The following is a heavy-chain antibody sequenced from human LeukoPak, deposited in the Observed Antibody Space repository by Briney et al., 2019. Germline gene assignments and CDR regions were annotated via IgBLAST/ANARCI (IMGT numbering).Heavy chain of an antibody. CDR2: IWSDGSTK. J-gene: IGHJ6*02. CDR1: GFTFSSYG. Sequence: GGSLRLSCAASGFTFSSYGMHWVRQAPGKGLEWVAVIWSDGSTKYYADSVKGRFTISRDNSKNALYLQMNSLRAEDTAVYYCARGQPPSYYDMDVWGQGTTVTVSS. CDR3: ARGQPPSYYDMDV. V-gene: IGHV3-33*01. D-gene: IGHD6-13*01.